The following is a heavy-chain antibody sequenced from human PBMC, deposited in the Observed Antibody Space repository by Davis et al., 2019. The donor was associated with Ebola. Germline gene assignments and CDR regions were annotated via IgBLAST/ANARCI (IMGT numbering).Heavy chain of an antibody. V-gene: IGHV3-23*01. D-gene: IGHD6-19*01. CDR2: INGGGGDT. Sequence: PGGSLRLSCAASGFSFSRTDMNWFRQAPGRGPEWVSNINGGGGDTYYADSVKGRFTISRDDSKNTVFLHMNTLRAEDTAIYYCTTRLVNHFDYWGQGTLVTVSS. CDR3: TTRLVNHFDY. CDR1: GFSFSRTD. J-gene: IGHJ4*02.